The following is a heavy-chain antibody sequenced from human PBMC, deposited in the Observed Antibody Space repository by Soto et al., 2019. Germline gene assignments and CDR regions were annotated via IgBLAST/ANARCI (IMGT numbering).Heavy chain of an antibody. CDR2: IKQDGSEK. CDR1: GFTFSSYW. D-gene: IGHD3-9*01. V-gene: IGHV3-7*01. J-gene: IGHJ4*02. Sequence: GSLRLSCAASGFTFSSYWMSWVRQAPGKGLEWVANIKQDGSEKYYVDSVKGRFTISRDNARNSLYLQMNSLRAEDTAVYYCARDPGGDILTGYYSNYWGQGTLVTVSS. CDR3: ARDPGGDILTGYYSNY.